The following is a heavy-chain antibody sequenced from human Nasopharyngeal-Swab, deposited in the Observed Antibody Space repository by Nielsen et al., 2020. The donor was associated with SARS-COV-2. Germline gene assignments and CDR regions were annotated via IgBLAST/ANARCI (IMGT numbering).Heavy chain of an antibody. V-gene: IGHV3-33*01. J-gene: IGHJ4*02. CDR2: IWSDGSNK. Sequence: WGSLRLTCAASGFTFSSHGMHWVRQAPGKGLEWVAVIWSDGSNKIYTDSVKGRFTFSRDNSKNTLYLQMNSLRAEDTAVYYCARDGMGGYPLYSFDSWGQGTLVTVSS. D-gene: IGHD1-26*01. CDR1: GFTFSSHG. CDR3: ARDGMGGYPLYSFDS.